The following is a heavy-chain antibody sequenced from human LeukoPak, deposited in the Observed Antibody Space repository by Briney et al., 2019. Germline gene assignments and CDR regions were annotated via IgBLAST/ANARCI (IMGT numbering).Heavy chain of an antibody. D-gene: IGHD3-3*01. V-gene: IGHV3-21*01. CDR1: GFTFSSYS. CDR2: ISSSSSYI. CDR3: ARDAGYYDFWSGPDYFDY. J-gene: IGHJ4*02. Sequence: GGSLRLSCAASGFTFSSYSMNWVRQAPGKGLEWVSSISSSSSYIYYADSVEGRFTISRDNAKNSLYLQMNSLRAEDTAVYYCARDAGYYDFWSGPDYFDYWGQGTLVTVSS.